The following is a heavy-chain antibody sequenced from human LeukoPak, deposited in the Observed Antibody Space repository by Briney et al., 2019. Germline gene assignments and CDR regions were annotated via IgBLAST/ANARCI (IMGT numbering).Heavy chain of an antibody. CDR3: ARGPPRGKYYYMDV. Sequence: SGGSLRLSCAASGFTFSSYSMNWVRQAPGKGLEWVSSISSSSSYIYYADSVKGRCTISRDNAKNSLYLQMNSLTAGDTAVYYCARGPPRGKYYYMDVWGKGTTVTVSS. CDR1: GFTFSSYS. CDR2: ISSSSSYI. J-gene: IGHJ6*03. V-gene: IGHV3-21*01. D-gene: IGHD1-1*01.